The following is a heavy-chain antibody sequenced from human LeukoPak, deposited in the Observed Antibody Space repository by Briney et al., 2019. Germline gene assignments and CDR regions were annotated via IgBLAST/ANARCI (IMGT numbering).Heavy chain of an antibody. J-gene: IGHJ1*01. Sequence: SETLSLTCTVSGGSVSSGSYYWSWIRQPPGKGLEWIGYIYYSGSTNYNPSLKSRVTISVDTSKNQFSLKLSSVTAADTAVCYCARSEYQLPNSQHWGQGTLVTVSS. V-gene: IGHV4-61*01. CDR2: IYYSGST. CDR1: GGSVSSGSYY. CDR3: ARSEYQLPNSQH. D-gene: IGHD2-2*01.